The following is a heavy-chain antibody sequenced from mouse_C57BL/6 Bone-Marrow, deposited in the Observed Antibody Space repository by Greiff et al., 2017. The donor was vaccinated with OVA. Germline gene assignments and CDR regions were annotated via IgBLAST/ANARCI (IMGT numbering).Heavy chain of an antibody. Sequence: QVQLQQPGAELVMPGASVKLSCTASGYTFTSYWMHWVKQRPGQGLEWIGEIDPSDSYTNYNQKFKGKSTLTVDKSSSTAYMQLSSLTSEDSAVYYCARDLRLSFDYWGQGTTLTVSS. CDR3: ARDLRLSFDY. V-gene: IGHV1-69*01. CDR2: IDPSDSYT. CDR1: GYTFTSYW. J-gene: IGHJ2*01. D-gene: IGHD3-2*02.